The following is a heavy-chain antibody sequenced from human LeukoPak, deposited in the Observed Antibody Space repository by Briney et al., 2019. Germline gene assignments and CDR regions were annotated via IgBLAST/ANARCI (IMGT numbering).Heavy chain of an antibody. Sequence: SETLSLTCTVSGGSISNISYYWGWIRQPPGKGLEWIGSIYYSGSTYYNPSLMGRVSISVDTSKNQFSLKLSSVTAADTAVYYCARVVRYYYDSSGYYVFDYWGQGTLVTVSS. CDR1: GGSISNISYY. CDR3: ARVVRYYYDSSGYYVFDY. D-gene: IGHD3-22*01. CDR2: IYYSGST. V-gene: IGHV4-39*07. J-gene: IGHJ4*02.